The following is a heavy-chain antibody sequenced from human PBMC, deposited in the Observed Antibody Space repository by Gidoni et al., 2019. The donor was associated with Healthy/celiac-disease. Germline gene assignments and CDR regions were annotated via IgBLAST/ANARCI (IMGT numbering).Heavy chain of an antibody. CDR3: ARQGAYYYDSSGYYSHY. CDR2: IYYSGST. V-gene: IGHV4-39*01. J-gene: IGHJ4*02. CDR1: GGSICSSSYY. D-gene: IGHD3-22*01. Sequence: QLQLQESGPGLVKPSETLSLTCTVSGGSICSSSYYWGWIRQPPGKGLEWIGSIYYSGSTYYNPSLKSRVTISVDTSKNQFSLKLSSVTAADTAVYYCARQGAYYYDSSGYYSHYWGQGTLVTVSS.